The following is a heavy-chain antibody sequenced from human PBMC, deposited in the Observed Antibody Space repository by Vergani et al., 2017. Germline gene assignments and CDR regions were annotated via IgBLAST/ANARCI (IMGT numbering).Heavy chain of an antibody. CDR1: GFDFSSYI. Sequence: QLVESGGGWVQPGGSLRLFCVVSGFDFSSYIMNWVRQGPGKGLGWVSLVSTGTKSQSYAESVKGRFTLSRDRGKNSLYLQMDRLRAEDTAVYYCAREYSSTSGCAFDFWGQGTKVTVSS. CDR3: AREYSSTSGCAFDF. J-gene: IGHJ3*01. CDR2: VSTGTKSQ. V-gene: IGHV3-48*01. D-gene: IGHD2-2*01.